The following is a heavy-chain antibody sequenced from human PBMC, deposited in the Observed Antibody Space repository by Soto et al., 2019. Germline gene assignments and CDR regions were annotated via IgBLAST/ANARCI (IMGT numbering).Heavy chain of an antibody. CDR1: GYSFTDYH. Sequence: ASVKVSCEASGYSFTDYHIHWVRQAPGQGLEWLGRINPKSGGTSTAQKFQGWVTMTTDTSISTASMELTRLTSDDTAIYYCARGDSTDCSNGVCSFFYNHDMDVWGQGTTVTVSS. CDR2: INPKSGGT. J-gene: IGHJ6*02. V-gene: IGHV1-2*04. CDR3: ARGDSTDCSNGVCSFFYNHDMDV. D-gene: IGHD2-8*01.